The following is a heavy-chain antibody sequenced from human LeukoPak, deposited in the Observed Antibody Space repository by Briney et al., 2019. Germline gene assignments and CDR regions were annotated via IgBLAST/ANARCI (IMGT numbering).Heavy chain of an antibody. J-gene: IGHJ4*02. CDR2: FDPEDGET. D-gene: IGHD3-22*01. CDR3: ATHNYYDSSGYYSTFDY. Sequence: GASVTVSCTVSGYTLTELSMHWVRQAPGKGLEWMGGFDPEDGETIYAQKFQGRVTMTEDTSTDTAYMELSSLRSEDTAVYYCATHNYYDSSGYYSTFDYWGQGTLVTASS. CDR1: GYTLTELS. V-gene: IGHV1-24*01.